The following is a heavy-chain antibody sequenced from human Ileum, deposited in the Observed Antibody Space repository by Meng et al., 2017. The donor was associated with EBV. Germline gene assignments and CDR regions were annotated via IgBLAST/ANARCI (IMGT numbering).Heavy chain of an antibody. CDR3: ARAGNGGSYYFTY. J-gene: IGHJ4*02. CDR1: GYTFSNYG. Sequence: QIQLVQSGAEVKEPGDSVTVSCKASGYTFSNYGISWLRQAPGQGLEWMGWISAYNGNTNYAQNLQGRVTMTTDTSTGTAYMEVRSLRSDDTAVYYCARAGNGGSYYFTYWGQGTLVTVSS. D-gene: IGHD1-26*01. V-gene: IGHV1-18*01. CDR2: ISAYNGNT.